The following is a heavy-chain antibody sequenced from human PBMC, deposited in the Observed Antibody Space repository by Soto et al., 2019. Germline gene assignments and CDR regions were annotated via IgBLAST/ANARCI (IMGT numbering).Heavy chain of an antibody. CDR2: INWNGGST. CDR3: ARDRYSYYDFWSGSLPYYYFGMDV. V-gene: IGHV3-20*04. Sequence: SGGSLRLSCTTSGFKFDDYGMSWVRQVPGKGLEWVSGINWNGGSTYYADSVKGRFTISRDNSKNTLYLQMNSLRAEDTAVYYCARDRYSYYDFWSGSLPYYYFGMDVWGQGTTVTVSS. J-gene: IGHJ6*02. D-gene: IGHD3-3*01. CDR1: GFKFDDYG.